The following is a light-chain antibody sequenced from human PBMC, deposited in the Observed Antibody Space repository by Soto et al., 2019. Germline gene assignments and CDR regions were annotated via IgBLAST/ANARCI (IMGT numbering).Light chain of an antibody. Sequence: DIQVTQSPSSLSASVGDRVTITCRASQSISSYLNWYQQKPGKAPKLLIYAASSLQSGVPSRFSGSGSGTDFSLTISSLQPEDFAGYYCQESYSTPWAFGQGTKVEI. CDR1: QSISSY. CDR3: QESYSTPWA. CDR2: AAS. J-gene: IGKJ1*01. V-gene: IGKV1-39*01.